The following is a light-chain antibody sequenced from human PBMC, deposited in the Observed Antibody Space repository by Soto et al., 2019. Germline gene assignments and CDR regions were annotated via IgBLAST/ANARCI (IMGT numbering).Light chain of an antibody. CDR1: SSDVGGYNY. V-gene: IGLV2-8*01. CDR3: SSYAGSNNF. Sequence: QSALTQPPSASGSPGQSVTISCTGTSSDVGGYNYVSWYQQHPGKAPKLMIYEVTKRPSGVPDRSSGSKSGNTASLTVSGLQADDEADYYCSSYAGSNNFFGGGTKLTVL. J-gene: IGLJ2*01. CDR2: EVT.